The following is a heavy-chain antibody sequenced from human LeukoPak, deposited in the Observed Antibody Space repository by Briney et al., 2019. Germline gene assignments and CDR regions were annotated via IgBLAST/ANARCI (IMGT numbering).Heavy chain of an antibody. Sequence: ASVKVSCKASGYTLTGYYMHWVRQAPGQGLEWMGWMNPSSGGTKYAQKFQGRVTMTRDTSISTAYMELSRLRSDDTAMYYCARDKLGLGELSLYDQWGQGTLVTVFS. CDR1: GYTLTGYY. V-gene: IGHV1-2*02. D-gene: IGHD3-16*02. CDR2: MNPSSGGT. J-gene: IGHJ5*02. CDR3: ARDKLGLGELSLYDQ.